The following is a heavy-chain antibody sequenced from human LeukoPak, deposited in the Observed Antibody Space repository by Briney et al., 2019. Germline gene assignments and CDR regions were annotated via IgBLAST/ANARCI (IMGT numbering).Heavy chain of an antibody. CDR3: ARDGVFYYDSSGYSFFDY. CDR1: GGSISSGDYY. Sequence: PSETLSLTCTVSGGSISSGDYYWSWIRQPPGKGLEWIGYIYYSGSTYYNPSLKSRVTISVDTSKNQFSLKLSSVTAADTAVYYCARDGVFYYDSSGYSFFDYWGRGTLVTVSS. V-gene: IGHV4-30-4*08. J-gene: IGHJ4*02. CDR2: IYYSGST. D-gene: IGHD3-22*01.